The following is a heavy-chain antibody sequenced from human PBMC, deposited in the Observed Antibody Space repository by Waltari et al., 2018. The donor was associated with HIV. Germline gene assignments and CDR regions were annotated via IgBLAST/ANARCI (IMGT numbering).Heavy chain of an antibody. V-gene: IGHV3-33*01. D-gene: IGHD3-22*01. CDR3: ARDLDRKFDY. CDR2: IWYDGSNK. Sequence: QVQLLESGGGVVQPGRSLRLSCASYGFPFSTSGPPWVRQAPGKGLEWVAVIWYDGSNKYYADSVKGRFTISRDNSKNTLYLKMNSRRAEDTAVYYCARDLDRKFDYWGQGTLVTVSS. CDR1: GFPFSTSG. J-gene: IGHJ4*02.